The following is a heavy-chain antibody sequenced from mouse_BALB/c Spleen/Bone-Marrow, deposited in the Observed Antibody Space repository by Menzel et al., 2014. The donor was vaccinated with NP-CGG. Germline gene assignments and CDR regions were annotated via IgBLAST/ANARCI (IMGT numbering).Heavy chain of an antibody. J-gene: IGHJ4*01. D-gene: IGHD2-1*01. V-gene: IGHV1S56*01. CDR1: GHTFTSYY. Sequence: VQRVEPGPELVKPGASVRISCKASGHTFTSYYIHWVKQRPGQGLEWIGWIYPGNVNTKYNEKFKGKATLTADKSSSTAYMQLSSLTSEDSAVYFCARWGNYGDYAMDYWGQGTSVTVSS. CDR2: IYPGNVNT. CDR3: ARWGNYGDYAMDY.